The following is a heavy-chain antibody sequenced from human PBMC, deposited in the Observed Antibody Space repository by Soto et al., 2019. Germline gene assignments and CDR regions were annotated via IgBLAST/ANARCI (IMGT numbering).Heavy chain of an antibody. D-gene: IGHD6-6*01. CDR1: GGSISSYY. V-gene: IGHV4-59*01. J-gene: IGHJ4*02. CDR2: IYYSGST. CDR3: ARLVREQLEIYFDY. Sequence: SETLSLTCTVSGGSISSYYWSWIRQPPGKGLEWIGYIYYSGSTNYNPSLKSRVTISVDTSKNQFSLKLSSVTAADTAVYYCARLVREQLEIYFDYWGQGTLVTVSS.